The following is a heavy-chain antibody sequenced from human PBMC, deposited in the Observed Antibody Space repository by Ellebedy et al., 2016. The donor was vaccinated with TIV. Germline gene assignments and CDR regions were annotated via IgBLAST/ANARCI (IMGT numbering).Heavy chain of an antibody. V-gene: IGHV4-34*01. CDR3: ARWAHGSGSSTRVYYFDY. CDR1: GGSFSGYY. Sequence: SETLPLTXAVYGGSFSGYYWSWIRQPPGKGLEWIGEINHSGSTNYNPSLKSRVTISVDTSKNQFSLNLRSVTAADTAVYYCARWAHGSGSSTRVYYFDYWGQGTLVTVSS. J-gene: IGHJ4*02. CDR2: INHSGST. D-gene: IGHD3-10*01.